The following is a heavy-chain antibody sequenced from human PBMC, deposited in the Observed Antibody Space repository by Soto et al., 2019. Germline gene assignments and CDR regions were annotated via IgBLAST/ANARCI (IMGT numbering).Heavy chain of an antibody. D-gene: IGHD6-6*01. CDR2: IYHSGST. Sequence: SETLSLTCAVSVYSSSSGYYWGCIRQPPGKGLEWIGSIYHSGSTYYNPSLKGRVTISVDTSKNQFSLKLSSVTAADTAVYYCARDWTAEYSSSHPGWFDPWGQGTLVTVSS. CDR1: VYSSSSGYY. CDR3: ARDWTAEYSSSHPGWFDP. J-gene: IGHJ5*02. V-gene: IGHV4-38-2*02.